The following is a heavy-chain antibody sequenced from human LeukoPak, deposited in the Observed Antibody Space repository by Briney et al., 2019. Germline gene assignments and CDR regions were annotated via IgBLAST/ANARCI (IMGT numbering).Heavy chain of an antibody. CDR1: GFTFSSYS. Sequence: GGSLRLSCAASGFTFSSYSMNWVRQALGKGLEWVSSISSSSSYIYYADSVKGRFTISRDDAKNSLYLQMNSLRVEDTAVYYCARDTSGSGSYFRGDWFDPWGQGTLVTVSS. J-gene: IGHJ5*02. D-gene: IGHD3-10*01. CDR2: ISSSSSYI. V-gene: IGHV3-21*01. CDR3: ARDTSGSGSYFRGDWFDP.